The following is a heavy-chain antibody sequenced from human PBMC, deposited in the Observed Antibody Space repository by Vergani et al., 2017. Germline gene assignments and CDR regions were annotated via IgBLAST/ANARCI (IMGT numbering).Heavy chain of an antibody. CDR3: ARTLRFLEWLCDY. CDR2: ISYDGSNK. V-gene: IGHV3-30-3*01. Sequence: VQLVESGGGLVKPGGSLRLSCAASGFTFSSYAMHWVRQAPGKGLEWVAVISYDGSNKYYADSVKGRFTISRDNSKNTLYLQMNSLRAEDTAVYYCARTLRFLEWLCDYWGQGTLVTVSS. J-gene: IGHJ4*02. D-gene: IGHD3-3*01. CDR1: GFTFSSYA.